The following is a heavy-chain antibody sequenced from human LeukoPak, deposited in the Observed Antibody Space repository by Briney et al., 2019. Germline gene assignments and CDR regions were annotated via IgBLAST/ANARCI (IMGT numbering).Heavy chain of an antibody. CDR2: INPNSGGT. CDR1: GYTFTSYG. Sequence: ASVKVSCKASGYTFTSYGISWVRQAPGQGLEWMGWINPNSGGTNYAQKFQGRVTMTRDTSISTAYMELSRLRSDDTAVYYCARVVIRGVMCIGYWGQGTLVTVSS. D-gene: IGHD3-10*01. J-gene: IGHJ4*02. CDR3: ARVVIRGVMCIGY. V-gene: IGHV1-2*02.